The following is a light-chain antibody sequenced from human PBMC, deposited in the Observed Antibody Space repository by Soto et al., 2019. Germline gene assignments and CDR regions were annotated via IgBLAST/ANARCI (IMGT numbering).Light chain of an antibody. J-gene: IGKJ5*01. CDR2: DAS. V-gene: IGKV3-11*01. CDR1: QSVSSY. Sequence: ESVLTQSPATLSLSPGEGATLSCRASQSVSSYLAWYQQKPGQAPRLLIYDASNRATGIPARFSGSGSGTDFTLTISSLEPEDFAVYYCQQRSNWPGITFGQGTRLEIK. CDR3: QQRSNWPGIT.